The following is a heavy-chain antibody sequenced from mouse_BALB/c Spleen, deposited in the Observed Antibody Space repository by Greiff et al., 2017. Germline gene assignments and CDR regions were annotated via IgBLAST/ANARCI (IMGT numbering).Heavy chain of an antibody. V-gene: IGHV5-12-1*01. Sequence: EVKLMESGGGLVKPGGSLKLSCAASGFAFSSYDMPWVRQTPEKRLEWVAYISSGGGSTYSPDTVKGRFPISRYNAKNTLYLQMSSLKSEDTAMYYCSRPRHGYGGGGGFAYWGQGTLVTVSA. J-gene: IGHJ3*01. CDR3: SRPRHGYGGGGGFAY. D-gene: IGHD2-2*01. CDR2: ISSGGGST. CDR1: GFAFSSYD.